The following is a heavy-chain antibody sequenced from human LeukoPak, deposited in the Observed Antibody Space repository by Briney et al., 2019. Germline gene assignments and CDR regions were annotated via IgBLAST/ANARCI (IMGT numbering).Heavy chain of an antibody. D-gene: IGHD6-19*01. CDR3: AKDRAIVVAGTDFDY. CDR1: GFTFSTYA. J-gene: IGHJ4*02. Sequence: PGGSLRLSCAASGFTFSTYAMSWVRQAPGKGLEWVSAISTSGDHTYFADSVKGRFTISRDNSKNTLYLQMNSLRADDTAVYFCAKDRAIVVAGTDFDYWGRGTLVTVSS. V-gene: IGHV3-23*01. CDR2: ISTSGDHT.